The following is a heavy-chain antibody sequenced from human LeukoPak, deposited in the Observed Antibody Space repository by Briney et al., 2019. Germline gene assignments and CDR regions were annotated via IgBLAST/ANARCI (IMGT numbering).Heavy chain of an antibody. CDR2: IYSGGST. CDR1: GLTFNVYA. V-gene: IGHV3-66*01. D-gene: IGHD5-18*01. J-gene: IGHJ3*02. CDR3: ARVTADTAQAFDI. Sequence: GGSLRLSCAASGLTFNVYAMSWVRQAPGKGLEWVSVIYSGGSTYYADSVKGRFTISRDNSKNTLYLQMNSLRAEDTAVYYCARVTADTAQAFDIWGQGTMVTVSS.